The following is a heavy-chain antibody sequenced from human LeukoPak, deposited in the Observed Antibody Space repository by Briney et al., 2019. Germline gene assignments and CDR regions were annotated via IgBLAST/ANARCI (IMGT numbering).Heavy chain of an antibody. CDR3: ARELYYDFWSGYTYYFDY. CDR2: INHSGGT. V-gene: IGHV4-34*01. CDR1: GGSFSGYY. D-gene: IGHD3-3*01. Sequence: PSETLSLTCAVYGGSFSGYYWSWIRQPPGKGLEWIGEINHSGGTNYNPSLKSRVTISVDTSKNQFSLKLSSVTAADTAVYYCARELYYDFWSGYTYYFDYWGQGTLVTVSS. J-gene: IGHJ4*02.